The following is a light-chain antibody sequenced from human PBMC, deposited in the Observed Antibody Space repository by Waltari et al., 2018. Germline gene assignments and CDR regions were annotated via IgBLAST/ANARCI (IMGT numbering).Light chain of an antibody. CDR2: AAS. CDR3: HQSFISPPT. J-gene: IGKJ3*01. V-gene: IGKV1-39*01. CDR1: QTVNTF. Sequence: DIQMTQSPSSLSASVGDKVTITCRCSQTVNTFLNWYRQKEGRAPELLIEAASILQSGVPSRFTCRGSGTQFTLTINNLQPEDFGIYYCHQSFISPPTFGPGTKVDI.